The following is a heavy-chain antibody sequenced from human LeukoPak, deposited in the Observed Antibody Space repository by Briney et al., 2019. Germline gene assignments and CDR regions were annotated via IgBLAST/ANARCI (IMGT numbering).Heavy chain of an antibody. D-gene: IGHD5-18*01. CDR1: GGSIGNRSYY. J-gene: IGHJ4*02. CDR3: ARHTVDTATVMVREVNY. CDR2: IYYSGST. V-gene: IGHV4-39*01. Sequence: SETLSLTCTVSGGSIGNRSYYWGWIRQPPGKGLEWIGSIYYSGSTYYNPSLKSRVTISVDTSKNQFSLKLTSVTAADTAVYYFARHTVDTATVMVREVNYWGQGTLVTVSS.